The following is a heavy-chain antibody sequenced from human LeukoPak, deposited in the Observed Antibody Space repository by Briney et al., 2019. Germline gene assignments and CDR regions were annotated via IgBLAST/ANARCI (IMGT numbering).Heavy chain of an antibody. CDR1: GGSISSSTYF. CDR3: AKHWGAAGWRSFDI. Sequence: PSETLSLTCTVSGGSISSSTYFWGWIRQPPGKGLEWIGSIYYSGSTYYNPSLKSRVTISVDTSKNQFPLKLSSVTAADTAVYYCAKHWGAAGWRSFDIWGQGTMVTVSS. D-gene: IGHD6-13*01. J-gene: IGHJ3*02. CDR2: IYYSGST. V-gene: IGHV4-39*01.